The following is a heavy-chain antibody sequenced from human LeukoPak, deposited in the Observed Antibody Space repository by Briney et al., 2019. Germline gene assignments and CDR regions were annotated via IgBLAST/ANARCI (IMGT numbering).Heavy chain of an antibody. D-gene: IGHD3-22*01. CDR3: AKDRSRSKTYYYDSSGLTSFDY. J-gene: IGHJ4*02. CDR2: ISYDGSNK. CDR1: GFTFSSYG. V-gene: IGHV3-30*18. Sequence: GGSLRLSCAVSGFTFSSYGMHWVRQAPGKGVEWVAVISYDGSNKYYADSVKGRFTISRDNSKNTLYLQMNSLRVEDTAVYYCAKDRSRSKTYYYDSSGLTSFDYWGQGTLVTVSS.